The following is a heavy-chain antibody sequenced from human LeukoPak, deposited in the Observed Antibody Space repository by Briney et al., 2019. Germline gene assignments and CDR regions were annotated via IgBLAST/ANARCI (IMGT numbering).Heavy chain of an antibody. CDR1: GFSFSSYS. J-gene: IGHJ4*02. CDR3: ARAAYCGGDCYYFDY. CDR2: ISTGSTTI. V-gene: IGHV3-48*02. Sequence: PGGSLRLSCAGSGFSFSSYSINWVRQAPGKGLEWVSYISTGSTTIYYADSVKGRFTISRDNARNSLYLQMNSLRDEDTGVYHCARAAYCGGDCYYFDYWGQGILVTVCS. D-gene: IGHD2-21*02.